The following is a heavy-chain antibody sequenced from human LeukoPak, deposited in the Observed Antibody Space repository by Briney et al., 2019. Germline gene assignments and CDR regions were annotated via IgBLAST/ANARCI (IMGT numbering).Heavy chain of an antibody. Sequence: GGSLRLSCVVSGFTFSNYWMGWVRQAPGKGLEWVAKIKEDGSQKQYVDSVKGRSTISRDNGKNSLYLQMSSLRAEDTAVYYCARDRGGGSYDYWGQGTVVTVSS. D-gene: IGHD1-26*01. CDR1: GFTFSNYW. V-gene: IGHV3-7*01. CDR3: ARDRGGGSYDY. CDR2: IKEDGSQK. J-gene: IGHJ4*02.